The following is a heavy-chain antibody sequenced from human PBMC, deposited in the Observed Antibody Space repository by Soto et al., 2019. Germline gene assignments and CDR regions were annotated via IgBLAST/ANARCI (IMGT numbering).Heavy chain of an antibody. V-gene: IGHV1-8*01. CDR2: VNPKSGNT. J-gene: IGHJ5*02. CDR1: GYSFSTYD. Sequence: QVQLGQSGAEVKKPGASVKVSCKASGYSFSTYDINWVRQAAGQGLEWMGWVNPKSGNTDYAQRFRGRVNMTRNTSISTAYMELSALSLEDTAVYYCARADCDSTRCYTDWFDPWGQGTLVTVSS. CDR3: ARADCDSTRCYTDWFDP. D-gene: IGHD2-2*02.